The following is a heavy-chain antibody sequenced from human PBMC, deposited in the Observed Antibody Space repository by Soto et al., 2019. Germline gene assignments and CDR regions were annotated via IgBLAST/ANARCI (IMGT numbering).Heavy chain of an antibody. V-gene: IGHV1-24*01. CDR3: ATTGITGNWDHYYYGMDV. CDR2: FDPEDGET. CDR1: GYTLTELS. Sequence: QVQLVQSGAEVKKPGASVKVSCKVSGYTLTELSMHWVRQAPGKGLEWMGGFDPEDGETIYAQKFQGRVTMTEDTSTDTAYMELSSLRSEDTAVYYCATTGITGNWDHYYYGMDVWGQGTTVTVSS. J-gene: IGHJ6*02. D-gene: IGHD1-20*01.